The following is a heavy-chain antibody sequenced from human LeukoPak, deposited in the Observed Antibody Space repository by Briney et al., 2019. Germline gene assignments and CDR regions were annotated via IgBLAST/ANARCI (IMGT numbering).Heavy chain of an antibody. CDR2: IKSKNDGGTT. V-gene: IGHV3-15*01. D-gene: IGHD1-1*01. Sequence: GGSLKLSCAASGFNFNHAWMSWVRQAPGKGLEWVGRIKSKNDGGTTDFAAPVKGRFTISRDDSKRMVFLEMNSLKTEDTAVYYCVGRPWNFDYWGQGTLVTVSS. CDR1: GFNFNHAW. J-gene: IGHJ4*02. CDR3: VGRPWNFDY.